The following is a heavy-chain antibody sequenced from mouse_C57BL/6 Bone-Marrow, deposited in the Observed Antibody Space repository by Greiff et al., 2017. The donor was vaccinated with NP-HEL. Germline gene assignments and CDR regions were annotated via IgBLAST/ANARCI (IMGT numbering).Heavy chain of an antibody. V-gene: IGHV1-55*01. CDR2: IYPGSGST. CDR1: GYTFTSYW. Sequence: QVHVKQPGAELVKPGASVKISCKASGYTFTSYWITWVKQRPGQGLEWIGDIYPGSGSTNYNEKFKSKATLTVDTSSSTAYMQLRSLTSEDSAVDYCARGVYSSYYSMDYWGQGTSVTVSS. D-gene: IGHD2-5*01. J-gene: IGHJ4*01. CDR3: ARGVYSSYYSMDY.